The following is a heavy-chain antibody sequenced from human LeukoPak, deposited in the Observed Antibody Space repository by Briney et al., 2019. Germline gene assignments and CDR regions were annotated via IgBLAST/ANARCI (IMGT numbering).Heavy chain of an antibody. Sequence: GASVKVSCKASGYMFTGHYMHWVRQAPGQGLEWMGWINPNSGGTNYAQKFQGRVTMTRDTSISTAYMELSRLRSDDTAVYYCARDGYGGNGASDYWGQGTLVTVSS. J-gene: IGHJ4*02. CDR3: ARDGYGGNGASDY. V-gene: IGHV1-2*02. CDR2: INPNSGGT. CDR1: GYMFTGHY. D-gene: IGHD4-23*01.